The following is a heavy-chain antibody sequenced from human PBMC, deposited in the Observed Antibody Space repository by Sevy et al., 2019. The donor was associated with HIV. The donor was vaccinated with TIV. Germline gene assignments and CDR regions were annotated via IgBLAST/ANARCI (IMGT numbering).Heavy chain of an antibody. CDR2: FDPEDGET. Sequence: ASVKVSCKVSGYSLTELAMHWVRQAPGKGFEWMGGFDPEDGETIYSQKFQGRVTMTEDTSTDTAYMELRSLRSEDTAVYYCATDLVGSRFGWGLGTLVTVSS. CDR1: GYSLTELA. V-gene: IGHV1-24*01. D-gene: IGHD1-26*01. J-gene: IGHJ4*02. CDR3: ATDLVGSRFG.